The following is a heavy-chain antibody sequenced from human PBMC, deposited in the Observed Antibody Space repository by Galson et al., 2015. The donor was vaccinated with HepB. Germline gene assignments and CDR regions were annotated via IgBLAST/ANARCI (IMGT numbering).Heavy chain of an antibody. D-gene: IGHD5-24*01. CDR2: IYSGGST. CDR1: GFTVNSNY. Sequence: SLRLSCAASGFTVNSNYMSWVRQAPGKGLEWVSIIYSGGSTYYADSVKGRFTISRDNSENTLYLQMNSLRAEDTAVYYCARSAAGRDAHIFDSWGQGTLVTVSS. CDR3: ARSAAGRDAHIFDS. V-gene: IGHV3-66*01. J-gene: IGHJ4*02.